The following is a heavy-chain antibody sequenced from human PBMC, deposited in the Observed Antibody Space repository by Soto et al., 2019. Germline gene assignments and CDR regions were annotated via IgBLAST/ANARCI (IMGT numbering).Heavy chain of an antibody. CDR1: GYTFTSYD. J-gene: IGHJ6*02. V-gene: IGHV1-8*01. CDR3: ARGDNFYYGMDV. D-gene: IGHD3-9*01. Sequence: QVQLVQSGAEVKKPGASVKVSCKAFGYTFTSYDINWVRQATGQGLEWMGWMNPNSGNTGYAQKFQGRVTMTRNTSITTAYMELSSLRSEDTAVYYCARGDNFYYGMDVWGQGTTVTVSS. CDR2: MNPNSGNT.